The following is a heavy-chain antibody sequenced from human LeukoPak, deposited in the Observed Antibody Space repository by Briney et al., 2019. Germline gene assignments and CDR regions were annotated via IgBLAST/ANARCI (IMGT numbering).Heavy chain of an antibody. CDR2: ISSSGSTI. Sequence: GGSLRLSCVASGFTFSSYEMNWVRQAPGKGLGWVSYISSSGSTIYYADSVTGRFTIYRDNAKNSLYLQMKSLRAEDTAVYYCAIIPSRKQLVDYWGQGTLVTVSS. CDR3: AIIPSRKQLVDY. D-gene: IGHD6-13*01. J-gene: IGHJ4*02. CDR1: GFTFSSYE. V-gene: IGHV3-48*03.